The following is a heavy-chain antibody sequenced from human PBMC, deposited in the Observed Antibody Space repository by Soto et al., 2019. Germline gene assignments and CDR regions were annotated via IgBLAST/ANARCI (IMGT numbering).Heavy chain of an antibody. CDR3: ASDPDISGGLHYYNSMGV. V-gene: IGHV3-74*03. J-gene: IGHJ6*03. D-gene: IGHD2-15*01. CDR1: GFTFSIYW. Sequence: EVQLVESGGGIVQPGGSLRLSCAASGFTFSIYWMHWVRQAPGKGLLWVSRINGDGSTTKYAESVTGRFTMSRDNAKNTLYLQRNSLRAEDTAVFYCASDPDISGGLHYYNSMGVGGKGTTFTVSS. CDR2: INGDGSTT.